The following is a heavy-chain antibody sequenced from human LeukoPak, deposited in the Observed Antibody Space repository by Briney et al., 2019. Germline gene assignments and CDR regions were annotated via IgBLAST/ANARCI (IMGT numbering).Heavy chain of an antibody. Sequence: SETLSLICTVSGGSINSYYWSWIRQPPGKGLEWIAYIYYSGSTSYNPSLKSRVTISVDTSKNQFSLKLNSVTAADTAMYYCARLFHPALSGNYPFDYWGQGTLVTVSS. J-gene: IGHJ4*02. CDR1: GGSINSYY. CDR2: IYYSGST. D-gene: IGHD1-26*01. V-gene: IGHV4-59*01. CDR3: ARLFHPALSGNYPFDY.